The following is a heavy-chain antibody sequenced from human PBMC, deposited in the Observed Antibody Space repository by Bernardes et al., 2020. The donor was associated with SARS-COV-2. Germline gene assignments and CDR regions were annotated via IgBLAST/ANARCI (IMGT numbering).Heavy chain of an antibody. CDR1: GFTVSTNY. CDR2: IYSGGST. D-gene: IGHD2-15*01. Sequence: GRSLRLSCVASGFTVSTNYMSWVRQAPGKGLEWVSVIYSGGSTNYADSVKGRFTISRDIAKNTLYLQMNSLRPEDTAVYYCARGDHCSRGVCYYYGLDVWGQGTTVTVSS. J-gene: IGHJ6*02. V-gene: IGHV3-53*01. CDR3: ARGDHCSRGVCYYYGLDV.